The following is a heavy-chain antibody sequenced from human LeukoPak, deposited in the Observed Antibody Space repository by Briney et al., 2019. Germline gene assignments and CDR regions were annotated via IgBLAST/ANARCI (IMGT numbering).Heavy chain of an antibody. J-gene: IGHJ5*02. CDR3: ARLRIFGVVIQPFDP. D-gene: IGHD3-3*01. CDR1: GGSVSSGSYY. V-gene: IGHV4-61*01. CDR2: IYYSGST. Sequence: SETLSLTCTASGGSVSSGSYYWSWIRQPPGKGLEWIGYIYYSGSTNYNPSLKSRVTISVDTSKNQFSLKLSSVTAADTAVYYCARLRIFGVVIQPFDPWGQGTLVTVSS.